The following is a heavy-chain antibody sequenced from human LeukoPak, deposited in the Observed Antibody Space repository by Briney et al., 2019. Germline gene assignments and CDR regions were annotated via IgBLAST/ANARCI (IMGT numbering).Heavy chain of an antibody. Sequence: PSETLSLTCSVSGGSITSGGFYWSWIRQHPGQGLEWIGYIHNSGSTHYNPSLQSRAIISLDTSKSQFSLQLNSVTAADTAVYYCARVDGSGSKRWFDPWGQGAPVTVSS. V-gene: IGHV4-31*03. D-gene: IGHD3-10*01. CDR1: GGSITSGGFY. CDR2: IHNSGST. CDR3: ARVDGSGSKRWFDP. J-gene: IGHJ5*02.